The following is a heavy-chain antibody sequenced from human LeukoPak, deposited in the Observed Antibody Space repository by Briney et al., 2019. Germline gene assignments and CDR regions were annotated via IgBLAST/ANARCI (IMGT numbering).Heavy chain of an antibody. Sequence: SETLSLTCTVSGVSISSGTFYWIWMRQHPGQDLDSLGYIYYSGSTYFNPSLKSRATIPVDTSKNHFSLNMSSVTAADTAVYFCARAITPAAAFVYWGQGTLVSVSS. CDR3: ARAITPAAAFVY. V-gene: IGHV4-31*03. CDR2: IYYSGST. CDR1: GVSISSGTFY. J-gene: IGHJ4*02. D-gene: IGHD6-13*01.